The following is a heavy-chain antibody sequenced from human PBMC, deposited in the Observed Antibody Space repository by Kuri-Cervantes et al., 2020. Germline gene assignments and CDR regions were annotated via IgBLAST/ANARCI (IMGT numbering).Heavy chain of an antibody. CDR1: GGSISSGDYY. D-gene: IGHD3-10*01. V-gene: IGHV4-30-4*01. CDR2: IYYSGST. Sequence: SETLSLTCTVSGGSISSGDYYWSWIRQPPGKGLEWIGHIYYSGSTYYNPSLQSRVTMSVDTSKNQFSLKLSSVTAADTAVYYCARGGLLWFGELLPFDYWGQGTLVTVSS. CDR3: ARGGLLWFGELLPFDY. J-gene: IGHJ4*02.